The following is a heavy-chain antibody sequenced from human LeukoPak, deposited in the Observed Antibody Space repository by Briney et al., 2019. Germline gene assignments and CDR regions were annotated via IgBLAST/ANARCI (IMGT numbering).Heavy chain of an antibody. V-gene: IGHV3-30-3*01. D-gene: IGHD3-22*01. Sequence: GGSLRLSCAASGFTFSSYAMHWVRQAPGKGLEWVAVISYDGSNKYYADSVKGRFTISRDNSKNTLYLQMNSLRAEDTAVYYCARGSDSSGYYWGHFDYWGQGTLVTVSS. CDR2: ISYDGSNK. CDR3: ARGSDSSGYYWGHFDY. CDR1: GFTFSSYA. J-gene: IGHJ4*02.